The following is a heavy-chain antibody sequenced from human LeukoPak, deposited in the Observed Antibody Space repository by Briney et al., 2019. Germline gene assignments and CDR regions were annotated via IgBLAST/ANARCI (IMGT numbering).Heavy chain of an antibody. D-gene: IGHD6-19*01. V-gene: IGHV3-74*01. Sequence: GGSLRLSCAASGFTFSTYWMHWVRQAPGKGLVWVSRINSDGSSTRYADSVKGRFTISRDTSKNTLYLQVNSLRADDTAVYYCARNRSPHSSQIDYWGQGTLVTVAS. J-gene: IGHJ4*02. CDR1: GFTFSTYW. CDR2: INSDGSST. CDR3: ARNRSPHSSQIDY.